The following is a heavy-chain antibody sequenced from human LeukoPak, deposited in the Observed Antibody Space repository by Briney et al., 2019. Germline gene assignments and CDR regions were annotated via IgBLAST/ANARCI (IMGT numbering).Heavy chain of an antibody. CDR3: ARDNLIGPPLSHVWFDP. Sequence: GASVKVSCKASGYTFTGYYMHWVRQAPGQGLEWMGWINPNSGGTNYAQKFQGRVTMTRDTSISTAYMELSRLRSDDTAVYYCARDNLIGPPLSHVWFDPWGQGTLVTVSS. J-gene: IGHJ5*02. D-gene: IGHD3-16*01. CDR2: INPNSGGT. V-gene: IGHV1-2*02. CDR1: GYTFTGYY.